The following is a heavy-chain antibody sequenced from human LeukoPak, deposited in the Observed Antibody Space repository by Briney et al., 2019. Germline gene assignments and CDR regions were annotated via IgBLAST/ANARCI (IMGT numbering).Heavy chain of an antibody. D-gene: IGHD1-26*01. CDR1: GFTFSSYA. V-gene: IGHV3-23*01. CDR3: AKAPGGYSGSYYGPYYFDY. J-gene: IGHJ4*02. CDR2: ISGSGGST. Sequence: GMSLRLSCAASGFTFSSYAMSWVRQAPGKGLEWVSAISGSGGSTYYADSVKDRFTISRDNSKNTLYLQMNSLRAEDTAVYYCAKAPGGYSGSYYGPYYFDYWGQGTLVTVSS.